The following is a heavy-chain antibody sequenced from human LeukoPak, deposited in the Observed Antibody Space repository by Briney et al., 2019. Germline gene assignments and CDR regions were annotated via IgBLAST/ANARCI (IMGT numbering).Heavy chain of an antibody. CDR3: ARAVGAYYFDY. D-gene: IGHD1-26*01. CDR1: GYTLTELS. V-gene: IGHV1-24*01. J-gene: IGHJ4*02. Sequence: ASVKVSCKVSGYTLTELSMHWVRQAPGKGLEWMGGFDPEDGETIYAQKFQGRVTITADESTSTAYMELSSLRSEDTAVYYCARAVGAYYFDYWGQGTLVTVSS. CDR2: FDPEDGET.